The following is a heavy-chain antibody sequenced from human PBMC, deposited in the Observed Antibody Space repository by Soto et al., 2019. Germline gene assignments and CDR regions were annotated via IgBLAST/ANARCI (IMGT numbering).Heavy chain of an antibody. CDR2: INSDGSTT. Sequence: EVQLVESGGGLVQPGGSLRLSCAASGFTFSTYWMHWVRQAPGKGLVWVSRINSDGSTTSYADSVKGRFTISRDNAKNTLYLQMNSLRAEDTAVYYCAGGSSSKIGYWGQGTLVTVSS. CDR1: GFTFSTYW. CDR3: AGGSSSKIGY. D-gene: IGHD6-13*01. J-gene: IGHJ4*02. V-gene: IGHV3-74*01.